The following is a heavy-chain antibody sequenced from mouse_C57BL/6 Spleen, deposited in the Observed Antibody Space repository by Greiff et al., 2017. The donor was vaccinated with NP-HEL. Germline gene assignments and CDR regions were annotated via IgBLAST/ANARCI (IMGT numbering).Heavy chain of an antibody. D-gene: IGHD2-1*01. Sequence: EVKLQESGPVLVKPGASVKMSCKASGYTFTDYYMNWVKQSHGKSLEWIGVINPYNGGTSYNQKFKGKATLTVDKSSSTAYMELNSLTSEDSAVYYCARNGNYRFDYWGQGTTLTVSS. CDR3: ARNGNYRFDY. CDR1: GYTFTDYY. CDR2: INPYNGGT. J-gene: IGHJ2*01. V-gene: IGHV1-19*01.